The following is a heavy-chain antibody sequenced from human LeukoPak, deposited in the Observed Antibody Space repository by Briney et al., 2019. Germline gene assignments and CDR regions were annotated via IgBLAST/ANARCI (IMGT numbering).Heavy chain of an antibody. D-gene: IGHD3-22*01. V-gene: IGHV3-23*01. CDR2: ISGRGGDT. CDR3: ATYDSSGFYFYTHGY. J-gene: IGHJ4*01. Sequence: GGSLRLSCAASGFTFSSYAMSGLRQAPGKGLEWVSGISGRGGDTYYADSVKGRFTISRDNSKNTLYLQMNSLKAEDTALYYCATYDSSGFYFYTHGYWGQGTLVTVSS. CDR1: GFTFSSYA.